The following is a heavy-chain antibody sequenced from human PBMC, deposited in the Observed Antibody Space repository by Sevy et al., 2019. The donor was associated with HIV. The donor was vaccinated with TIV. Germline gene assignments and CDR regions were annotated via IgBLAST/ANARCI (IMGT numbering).Heavy chain of an antibody. CDR2: IYPGDSDT. D-gene: IGHD1-20*01. CDR1: GYSFTSYW. CDR3: ARSNGIYYYYMDV. V-gene: IGHV5-51*01. J-gene: IGHJ6*03. Sequence: GESLKISCKGSGYSFTSYWIGWVRQMPGKGLEWMGIIYPGDSDTRYSPSFQGQVTISADKYISTAYLQWSSLKASDTAMYYCARSNGIYYYYMDVWGKGTTVTVSS.